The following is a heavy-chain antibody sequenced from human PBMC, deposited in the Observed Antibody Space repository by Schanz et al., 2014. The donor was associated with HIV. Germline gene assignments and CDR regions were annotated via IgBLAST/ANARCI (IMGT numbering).Heavy chain of an antibody. V-gene: IGHV1-69*01. CDR1: GGTFNTFL. CDR2: IIPILGTT. D-gene: IGHD2-15*01. CDR3: ARGANCSGGSCPPRWFDP. J-gene: IGHJ5*02. Sequence: EQLVQSGAEVKKPGSSVKVSRRASGGTFNTFLITWVRQAPGHGPEWMGGIIPILGTTNYAQSLRGRVTITADGSTTTAYMELTSLRYEDTAVYYCARGANCSGGSCPPRWFDPWGQGTLVTVSS.